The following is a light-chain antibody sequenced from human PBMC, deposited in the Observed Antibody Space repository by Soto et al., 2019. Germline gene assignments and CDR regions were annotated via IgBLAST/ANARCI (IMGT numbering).Light chain of an antibody. J-gene: IGLJ1*01. Sequence: QSALTQPASVSGSPGQSITISCTGTSSDVGGYNYVSWYQQHPGKAPKLMIYDVSNRPSGVSNRFSGSKSGNTASLTISGLQAEDEADYYCRSYTSSSTSVCGTATKVTVL. CDR3: RSYTSSSTSV. CDR1: SSDVGGYNY. CDR2: DVS. V-gene: IGLV2-14*01.